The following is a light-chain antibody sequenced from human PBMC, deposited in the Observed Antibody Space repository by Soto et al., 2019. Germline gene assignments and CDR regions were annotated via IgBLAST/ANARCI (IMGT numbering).Light chain of an antibody. CDR2: EGR. Sequence: QSALTQPASVSGSPGQSITISCTGTSSDVGNYNLVSWYQQHPGKAPKLMIYEGRKRPSGDSNRFSGSKSGNTSSLTISGLQAEDEADYYCQSYDSTLDARYVFGTGTKLTVL. CDR1: SSDVGNYNL. CDR3: QSYDSTLDARYV. V-gene: IGLV2-23*01. J-gene: IGLJ1*01.